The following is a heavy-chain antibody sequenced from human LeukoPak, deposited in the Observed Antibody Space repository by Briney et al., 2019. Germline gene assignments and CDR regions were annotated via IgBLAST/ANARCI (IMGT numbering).Heavy chain of an antibody. CDR2: MNPNSGNT. CDR1: GYTFTSYD. D-gene: IGHD4-17*01. J-gene: IGHJ6*04. CDR3: ARLQTTVTTRFLDV. V-gene: IGHV1-8*01. Sequence: GASVKVSCKASGYTFTSYDINWVRQATGQGLEWMGWMNPNSGNTGYAQKFQGRVTMTRNTSISTAYMELSSLRSEDTDVYYCARLQTTVTTRFLDVWGKGTTVTVSS.